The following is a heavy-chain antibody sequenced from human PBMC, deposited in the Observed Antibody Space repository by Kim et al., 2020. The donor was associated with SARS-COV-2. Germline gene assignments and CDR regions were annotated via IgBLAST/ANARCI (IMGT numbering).Heavy chain of an antibody. CDR2: FYPDDSVT. D-gene: IGHD4-4*01. J-gene: IGHJ4*02. CDR3: ARPGEGHSNTFFDL. Sequence: GNGLRWRGIFYPDDSVTRYSPSFQGHVSISADESISTAYLHWTSLKTSDTAMYYCARPGEGHSNTFFDLWGQGTQVTVSS. V-gene: IGHV5-51*01.